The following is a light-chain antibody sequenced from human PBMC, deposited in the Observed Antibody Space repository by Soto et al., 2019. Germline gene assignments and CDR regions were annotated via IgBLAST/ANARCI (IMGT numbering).Light chain of an antibody. V-gene: IGKV3-15*01. CDR3: QQYNLWPPYT. CDR2: GAS. Sequence: EIVLSQSPATLSVSPGERATLSCRASQSVTRHLAWYQQKPGQAPRLLVYGASTRATGIPARFSGSGSGTEFTLTISSLQSEDFAVYYCQQYNLWPPYTFGQGTKLEIK. J-gene: IGKJ2*01. CDR1: QSVTRH.